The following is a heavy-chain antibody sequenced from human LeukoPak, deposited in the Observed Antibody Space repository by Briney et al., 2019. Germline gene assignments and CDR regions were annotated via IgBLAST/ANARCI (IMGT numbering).Heavy chain of an antibody. V-gene: IGHV1-18*01. D-gene: IGHD3-22*01. CDR2: ISAYNGNT. CDR1: GYTFTSYG. J-gene: IGHJ4*02. Sequence: ASVKVSCKASGYTFTSYGISWVRQAPGQGLEWMGWISAYNGNTNYAQKLQGRVTMTTDTSTSTAYMELRSLRSDDTAVYYCARVSDSSGCYADFDYWGQGTLVTVFS. CDR3: ARVSDSSGCYADFDY.